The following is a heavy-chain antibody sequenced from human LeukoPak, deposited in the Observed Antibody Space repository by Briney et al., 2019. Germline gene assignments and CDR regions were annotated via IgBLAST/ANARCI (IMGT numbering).Heavy chain of an antibody. CDR2: IRYDGSNK. CDR1: GFTFSSYG. V-gene: IGHV3-30*02. J-gene: IGHJ5*02. D-gene: IGHD3-22*01. CDR3: AKGYYYDSSGYSGT. Sequence: GGSLRLSCAASGFTFSSYGMHWVRQAPGKGLEWVAFIRYDGSNKYYADSVKGRFTISRDNSKNTLYLQMNSLRAEDTAVYYCAKGYYYDSSGYSGTWGQGTLVTVSS.